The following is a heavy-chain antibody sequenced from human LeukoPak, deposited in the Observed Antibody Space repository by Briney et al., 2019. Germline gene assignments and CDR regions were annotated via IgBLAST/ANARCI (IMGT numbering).Heavy chain of an antibody. CDR1: GGSISSSSYY. CDR3: ARAFSSQYYYDSSGEYYFDY. Sequence: PSETLSLTCTVSGGSISSSSYYWGWIRQPPGKGLEWIGSIYYSGSTYYNPSLKSRVTISVDTSKNQFSLKLSSVTAADTAVYYCARAFSSQYYYDSSGEYYFDYWGQGTLVTVSS. CDR2: IYYSGST. V-gene: IGHV4-39*07. D-gene: IGHD3-22*01. J-gene: IGHJ4*02.